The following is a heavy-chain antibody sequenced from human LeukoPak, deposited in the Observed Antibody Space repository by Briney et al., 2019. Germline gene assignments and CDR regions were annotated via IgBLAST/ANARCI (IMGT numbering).Heavy chain of an antibody. J-gene: IGHJ6*03. Sequence: SETLSLTCTVSGGSISSGGYYWSWIRQPPGKGLEWIGYIYHSGSTYYNPSLKSRVTISVDRSKNQFSLKLSSVTAADTAVYYCARDGCSSTSCSPLYYYYYMDVWGKGTTVTVSS. CDR3: ARDGCSSTSCSPLYYYYYMDV. CDR1: GGSISSGGYY. D-gene: IGHD2-2*01. V-gene: IGHV4-30-2*01. CDR2: IYHSGST.